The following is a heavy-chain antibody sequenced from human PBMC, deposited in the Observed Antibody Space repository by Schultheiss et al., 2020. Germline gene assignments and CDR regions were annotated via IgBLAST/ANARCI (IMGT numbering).Heavy chain of an antibody. J-gene: IGHJ4*02. CDR2: IYYSGST. Sequence: SQTLSLTCTVSGGSISSYYWSWIRQPPGKGLEWIGYIYYSGSTYYNPSLKSRVTISVDTSKNQFSLKLSSVTAADTAVYYCARVTTVTTYFDYWGQGTLVTVSS. D-gene: IGHD4-11*01. V-gene: IGHV4-30-4*01. CDR3: ARVTTVTTYFDY. CDR1: GGSISSYY.